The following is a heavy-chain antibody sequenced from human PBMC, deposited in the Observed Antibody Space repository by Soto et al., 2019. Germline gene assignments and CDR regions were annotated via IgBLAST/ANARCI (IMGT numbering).Heavy chain of an antibody. CDR3: HGGEEWPLYDFDY. CDR1: GFTFSSYA. J-gene: IGHJ4*02. Sequence: EVQLLASGGGLVQPGGSLRLSCAASGFTFSSYALSWVRQAPGQGLEWVSAISGRGGSTYYADSVKGRFTISRDNSKNTLYLQMNSLRAEDTAVYYCHGGEEWPLYDFDYWGQGTLVTVSS. D-gene: IGHD3-3*01. CDR2: ISGRGGST. V-gene: IGHV3-23*01.